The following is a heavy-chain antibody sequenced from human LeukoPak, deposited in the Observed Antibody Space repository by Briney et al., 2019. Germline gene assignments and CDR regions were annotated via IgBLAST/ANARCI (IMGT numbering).Heavy chain of an antibody. CDR2: TYYRSKWYN. J-gene: IGHJ6*02. CDR3: ARVGGDYQYGMDV. D-gene: IGHD4-17*01. V-gene: IGHV6-1*01. Sequence: SQTLSLTCAISGDSVSSNNAARNWIRQSPSRGLEWLGRTYYRSKWYNEYAVSLKSRITINSDTSKNQFSLQLNSVSPEDTAVYYCARVGGDYQYGMDVWGQGTTVTVSS. CDR1: GDSVSSNNAA.